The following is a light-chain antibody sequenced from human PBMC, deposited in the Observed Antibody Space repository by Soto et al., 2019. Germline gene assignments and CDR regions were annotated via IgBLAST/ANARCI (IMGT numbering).Light chain of an antibody. CDR1: QTVSSNY. CDR2: GAS. CDR3: QQYGSSLTWT. Sequence: EIVLTQSPGTLSLSPGERATFSCRASQTVSSNYLAWYQQKPGQAPRLLIYGASSRATGIPDRFSGSGSATEFTLTISSLEPEDFAVNYCQQYGSSLTWTFGQGTKVEIK. J-gene: IGKJ1*01. V-gene: IGKV3-20*01.